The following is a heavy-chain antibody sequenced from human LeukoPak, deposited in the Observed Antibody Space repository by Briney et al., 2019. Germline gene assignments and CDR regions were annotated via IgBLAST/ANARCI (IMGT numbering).Heavy chain of an antibody. V-gene: IGHV4-39*01. J-gene: IGHJ3*02. CDR3: ASAHYYDSSGYSLGDAFDI. Sequence: SETLSLTCTVSGGSISSSSYYWGWIRPPPGKGLEWLGSIYYSGSTYYNPSLKSRVTISVDTSKNQFSLKLSSVTAADTAVYYCASAHYYDSSGYSLGDAFDIWGQGTMVTVSS. CDR1: GGSISSSSYY. CDR2: IYYSGST. D-gene: IGHD3-22*01.